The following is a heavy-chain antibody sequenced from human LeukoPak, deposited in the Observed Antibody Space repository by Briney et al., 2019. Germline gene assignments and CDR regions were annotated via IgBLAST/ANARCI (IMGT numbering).Heavy chain of an antibody. D-gene: IGHD2-15*01. CDR1: GFTVSSNY. Sequence: GGSLRLSCVASGFTVSSNYMSWVRQAPGKGLEWVSVIYSGGSTYYADSVKGRFTISRDNSKNTLYLQMNSLRAEDTAVYYCARGLRVARALFDPWGQGTLVTVSS. CDR2: IYSGGST. V-gene: IGHV3-53*01. CDR3: ARGLRVARALFDP. J-gene: IGHJ5*02.